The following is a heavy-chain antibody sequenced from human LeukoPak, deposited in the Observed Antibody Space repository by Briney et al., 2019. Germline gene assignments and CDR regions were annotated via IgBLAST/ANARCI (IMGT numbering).Heavy chain of an antibody. CDR2: IYYSGST. CDR1: GYSISTGYY. J-gene: IGHJ4*02. D-gene: IGHD3-10*01. Sequence: SEILSLTCTVSGYSISTGYYWGWIRQPPGKGLECIGSIYYSGSTYYNPSLKSLVSISVDTSKNQFSLKLSSVTAADTAVYYCARSYGSGRIGYWGQGTLVTVSS. V-gene: IGHV4-38-2*02. CDR3: ARSYGSGRIGY.